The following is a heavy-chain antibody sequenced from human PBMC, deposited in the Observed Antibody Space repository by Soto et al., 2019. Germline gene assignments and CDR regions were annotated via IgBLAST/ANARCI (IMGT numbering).Heavy chain of an antibody. CDR3: ARGAEAAGNHYGMDV. Sequence: AGGSLRLSCAAFGFKISSSSMNWVRQAPGKGLEWVAVIWYDGSNKYYADSVKGRFTISRDNSKNTLYLQMNSLRAEDTAVYYCARGAEAAGNHYGMDVWGQGITVTVSS. CDR2: IWYDGSNK. V-gene: IGHV3-33*08. CDR1: GFKISSSS. D-gene: IGHD6-13*01. J-gene: IGHJ6*02.